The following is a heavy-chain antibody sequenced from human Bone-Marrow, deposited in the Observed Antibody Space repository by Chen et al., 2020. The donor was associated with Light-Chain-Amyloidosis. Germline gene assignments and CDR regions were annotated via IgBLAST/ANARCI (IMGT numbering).Heavy chain of an antibody. D-gene: IGHD5-12*01. CDR3: ARRRDGYNVDY. J-gene: IGHJ4*02. CDR2: IYPDESDA. Sequence: EVQLEQSGPEVKKPGKSLKISCKGTGYTFPNYLIGWVRQMPGKGLEWMGVIYPDESDARYRPSCEGQVTISADKSITTAYLQWRSLKASYTAMYYCARRRDGYNVDYWGQGTLVTVSS. CDR1: GYTFPNYL. V-gene: IGHV5-51*01.